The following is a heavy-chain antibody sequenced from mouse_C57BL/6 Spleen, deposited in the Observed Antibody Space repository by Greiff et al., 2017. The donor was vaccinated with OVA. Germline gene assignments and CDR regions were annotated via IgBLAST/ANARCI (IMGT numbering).Heavy chain of an antibody. J-gene: IGHJ2*01. Sequence: VQLQQPGAELVRPGTSVKLSCKASGYTFTSYWMHWVKQRPGQGLEWIGVIDPSDSYTNYNQKFKGKATLTVDTSSSTAYMQLSSLTSEDSAVYYCERLRRSSGCDYWGQGTTLTVSS. CDR1: GYTFTSYW. CDR2: IDPSDSYT. D-gene: IGHD3-2*02. V-gene: IGHV1-59*01. CDR3: ERLRRSSGCDY.